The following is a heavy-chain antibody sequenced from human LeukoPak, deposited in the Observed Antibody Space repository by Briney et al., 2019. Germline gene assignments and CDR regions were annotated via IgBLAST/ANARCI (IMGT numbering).Heavy chain of an antibody. CDR3: AALQYQLLSYGMDV. CDR1: GFTFSSYS. Sequence: PGGSLRLSCAASGFTFSSYSMNWVRQAPGKGLEWVSSISSSSSYIYYADSVKGRFTISRDNAKNSLYLQMNSLRAEDTAAYYCAALQYQLLSYGMDVWGQGTTVTVSS. J-gene: IGHJ6*02. D-gene: IGHD2-2*01. CDR2: ISSSSSYI. V-gene: IGHV3-21*01.